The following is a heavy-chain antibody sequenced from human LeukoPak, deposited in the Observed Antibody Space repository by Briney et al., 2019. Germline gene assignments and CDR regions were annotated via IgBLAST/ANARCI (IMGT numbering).Heavy chain of an antibody. CDR1: GFTFSSYW. D-gene: IGHD3-22*01. J-gene: IGHJ4*02. Sequence: GGSLRLSCAASGFTFSSYWMTWVRQAPGKGLEWVANIKQDGSERYYVDSVKGRFTVSRDNARNSLYLQMSSLRAEDTAVYYCAKDANRVTMMVVVARPRLFDYWGQGTLVTVSS. V-gene: IGHV3-7*03. CDR2: IKQDGSER. CDR3: AKDANRVTMMVVVARPRLFDY.